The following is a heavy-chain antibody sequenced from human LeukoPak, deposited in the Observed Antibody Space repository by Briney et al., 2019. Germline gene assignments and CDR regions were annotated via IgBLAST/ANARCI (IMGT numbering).Heavy chain of an antibody. CDR3: ARQDAHYYYATTRIDY. V-gene: IGHV4-39*01. J-gene: IGHJ4*02. CDR2: IYYSGST. D-gene: IGHD3-10*01. Sequence: SETLSLTCTVSGGSIRSSYYYWGWIRQPPGKGLEWIGTIYYSGSTYYNPSLKSRVTVSIDTSKNQFSLKLRSVTAADTAVYYCARQDAHYYYATTRIDYWGQGTLVTVSS. CDR1: GGSIRSSYYY.